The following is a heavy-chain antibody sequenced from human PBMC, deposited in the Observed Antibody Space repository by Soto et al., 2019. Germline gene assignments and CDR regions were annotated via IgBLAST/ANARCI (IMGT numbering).Heavy chain of an antibody. CDR3: ATLVCGGDCYSYYFDY. J-gene: IGHJ4*02. CDR2: IHYSGST. Sequence: QVQLQASGPGLVKPSQTLSLTCTVTGGSISSDGYDWSWIRQHQGKGLEWIGYIHYSGSTYYNPSLKARVTIPLDTSTNLFARELSSVTAADTAVYYSATLVCGGDCYSYYFDYWCQGTLVTVSS. CDR1: GGSISSDGYD. V-gene: IGHV4-31*03. D-gene: IGHD2-21*02.